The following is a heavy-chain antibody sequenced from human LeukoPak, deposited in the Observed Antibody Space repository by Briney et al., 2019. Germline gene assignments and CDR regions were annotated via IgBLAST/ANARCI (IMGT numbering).Heavy chain of an antibody. Sequence: SGGSLRLSCAASGFSFGNYTMSWVRQFPGSRLEWVSSISTNSVHKYYGGSLRGRSSISRDNTKKSLYLELSGLKVDDTAVYYCVREVDGQFVWGRGTLVIVSS. CDR1: GFSFGNYT. J-gene: IGHJ4*02. D-gene: IGHD2-2*01. CDR3: VREVDGQFV. CDR2: ISTNSVHK. V-gene: IGHV3-21*01.